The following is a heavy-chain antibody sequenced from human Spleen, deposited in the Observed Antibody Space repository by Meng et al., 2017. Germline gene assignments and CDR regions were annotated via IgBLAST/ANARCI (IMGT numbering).Heavy chain of an antibody. CDR1: GFTFSSYW. V-gene: IGHV3-74*01. CDR2: INSDGSST. D-gene: IGHD3-3*01. CDR3: ARAAYYDFWSGYYIFDY. J-gene: IGHJ4*02. Sequence: GKSLQISCAASGFTFSSYWMHWVRQAPEKGLVWVSRINSDGSSTSYADSVKGRFTISRDNAKNTLYLQMNSLRAEDPAVYYCARAAYYDFWSGYYIFDYWGQGTLVTVSS.